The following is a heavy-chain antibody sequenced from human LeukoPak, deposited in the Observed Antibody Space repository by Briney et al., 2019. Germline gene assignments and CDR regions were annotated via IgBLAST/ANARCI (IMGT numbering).Heavy chain of an antibody. V-gene: IGHV4-39*01. CDR3: ARRGRVGPFDY. D-gene: IGHD1-26*01. J-gene: IGHJ4*02. Sequence: PQTLFLTCTLSSGSLTTRCSYWGWLREPPGKGLEWIGSIYYSGSTYYNPSLKSRVPISVDTSKNQFSLKLSSVTAADTAVYYCARRGRVGPFDYWRQETLVTVSS. CDR2: IYYSGST. CDR1: SGSLTTRCSY.